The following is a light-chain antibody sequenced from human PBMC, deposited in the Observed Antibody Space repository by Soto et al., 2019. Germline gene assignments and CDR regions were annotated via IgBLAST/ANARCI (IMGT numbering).Light chain of an antibody. V-gene: IGLV1-44*01. J-gene: IGLJ7*01. CDR2: SNN. Sequence: QSVLTQPPSASGTPGLRVTISCSGSSSNIGSNTVNWYQQLPGTAPKLLIYSNNQRPSGVPDRFSGSKSGTSASLAISGLQSEDEADYYCATWDDSLNGPVFGGGTHLTVL. CDR3: ATWDDSLNGPV. CDR1: SSNIGSNT.